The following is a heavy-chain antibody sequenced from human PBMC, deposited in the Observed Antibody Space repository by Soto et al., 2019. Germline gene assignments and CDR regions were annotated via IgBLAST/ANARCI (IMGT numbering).Heavy chain of an antibody. CDR3: AKEKRRAGFWSGTNWFDP. CDR2: ISGSGGST. Sequence: GGSLRLSCAASGFTFSSYAMSWVRQAPGKGLEWVSAISGSGGSTYYADSVKGRFTISRDNSKNTLYLQMNSLRAEDTAVYYCAKEKRRAGFWSGTNWFDPWGQGTLVTVSS. V-gene: IGHV3-23*01. CDR1: GFTFSSYA. D-gene: IGHD3-3*01. J-gene: IGHJ5*02.